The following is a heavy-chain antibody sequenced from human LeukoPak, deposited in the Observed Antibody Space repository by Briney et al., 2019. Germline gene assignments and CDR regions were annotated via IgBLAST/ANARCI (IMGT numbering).Heavy chain of an antibody. CDR2: ISYDGSNK. D-gene: IGHD6-6*01. Sequence: PGKSLRLSCAASGFTFSSYGMHWVRQAPGKGLEWVAVISYDGSNKYYADSVKGRFTISRDNSKNTLYLQMNSLRAEDTAVYYCARDLGKPSIAARYGMDVWGQGTTVTVSS. CDR1: GFTFSSYG. V-gene: IGHV3-30*03. CDR3: ARDLGKPSIAARYGMDV. J-gene: IGHJ6*02.